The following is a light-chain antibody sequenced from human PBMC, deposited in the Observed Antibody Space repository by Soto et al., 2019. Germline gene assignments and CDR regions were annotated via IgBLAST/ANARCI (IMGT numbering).Light chain of an antibody. Sequence: EIVLTQSPGTLSLSPGERATLSCRASQSVSSSYLAWYQQKPGQAPRLLIYGASSRATGIPDRFSGSGSGTDFTLTISRREPEDFGVYYCQQYGRGVTLGGGTKVEIK. CDR1: QSVSSSY. CDR3: QQYGRGVT. CDR2: GAS. V-gene: IGKV3-20*01. J-gene: IGKJ4*01.